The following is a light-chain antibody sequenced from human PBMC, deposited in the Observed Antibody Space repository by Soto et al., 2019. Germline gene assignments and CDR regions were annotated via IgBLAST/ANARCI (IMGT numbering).Light chain of an antibody. CDR1: SSDVGGYNY. V-gene: IGLV2-14*01. CDR2: EVS. Sequence: QSALTQPASVSGSPGQSITISCTGTSSDVGGYNYVSWYQQHPGKAPKLMIYEVSNRPSGISDRFSASKSGNTASLTISGLQAEDEADYYCFSYTSSSTLVFGGGTKLTVL. J-gene: IGLJ3*02. CDR3: FSYTSSSTLV.